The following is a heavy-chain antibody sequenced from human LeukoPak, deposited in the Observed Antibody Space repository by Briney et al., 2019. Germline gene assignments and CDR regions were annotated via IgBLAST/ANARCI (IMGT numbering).Heavy chain of an antibody. CDR1: GFTFSNYW. V-gene: IGHV3-7*01. CDR2: INKDKSEK. CDR3: ARGSAVTANNFDF. J-gene: IGHJ4*02. Sequence: GGSLRLSCVVSGFTFSNYWMSWVRQAPGKGLEWVSNINKDKSEKYYVDSVKGRFTISRDNAKNSLYLQMNSLRAEDTAVYYCARGSAVTANNFDFWGKGTLVTVSS. D-gene: IGHD4-11*01.